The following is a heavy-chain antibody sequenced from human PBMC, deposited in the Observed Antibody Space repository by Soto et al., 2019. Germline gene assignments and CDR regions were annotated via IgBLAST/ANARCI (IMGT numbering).Heavy chain of an antibody. CDR3: ARDASRVPAAYYYYGMDV. CDR2: INPNSGGT. Sequence: GASVKVSCKASGYTFTGYYMHWVRQAPGQGLEWMGWINPNSGGTNYAQKFQGWVTMTRDTSISTAYMELSRLRSDDTAVYYCARDASRVPAAYYYYGMDVWGQGTTVTVSS. V-gene: IGHV1-2*04. CDR1: GYTFTGYY. D-gene: IGHD2-2*01. J-gene: IGHJ6*02.